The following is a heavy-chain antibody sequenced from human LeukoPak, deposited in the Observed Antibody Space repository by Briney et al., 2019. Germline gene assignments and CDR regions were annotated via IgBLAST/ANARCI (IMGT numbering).Heavy chain of an antibody. CDR2: ISSSGSTI. CDR1: GFTFSTYA. D-gene: IGHD6-13*01. CDR3: AREPTYSSSWYTTCDS. J-gene: IGHJ5*01. V-gene: IGHV3-48*03. Sequence: GGSLRLSCAASGFTFSTYAMSWVRQAPGKGLEWVSYISSSGSTIYYADSVKGRFTISRDSAKNSLYLQMNSLRAEDTAVYYCAREPTYSSSWYTTCDSWGQGTLVTVSS.